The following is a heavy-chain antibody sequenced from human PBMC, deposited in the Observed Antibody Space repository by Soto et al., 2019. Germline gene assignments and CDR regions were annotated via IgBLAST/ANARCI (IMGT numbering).Heavy chain of an antibody. CDR2: IKSKTDGGTT. J-gene: IGHJ4*02. D-gene: IGHD3-3*02. V-gene: IGHV3-15*01. Sequence: PRGSLRLSYAGSGFNFSNASKSWVRQDSGKGLEWVCRIKSKTDGGTTDYAAPVKGRFTIPRNASKNTLYLQMNSLKTEDTAVYYCTADGIFGDYFVYLGQGTLVTVS. CDR1: GFNFSNAS. CDR3: TADGIFGDYFVY.